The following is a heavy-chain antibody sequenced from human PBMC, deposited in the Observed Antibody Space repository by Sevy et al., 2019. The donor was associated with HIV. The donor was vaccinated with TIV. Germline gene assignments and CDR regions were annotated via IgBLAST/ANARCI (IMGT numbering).Heavy chain of an antibody. CDR1: GFTFSDYY. CDR2: ISSSSSYT. Sequence: GGSLRLSCAASGFTFSDYYMSWIRQAPGKGLEWVSYISSSSSYTNYADSVKGRFTISRDNAKNSLYLQMNSLRAEDTAVYYCAGDSGYSSGWYIRLYGMDVWGQGTTVTVSS. CDR3: AGDSGYSSGWYIRLYGMDV. D-gene: IGHD6-19*01. J-gene: IGHJ6*02. V-gene: IGHV3-11*05.